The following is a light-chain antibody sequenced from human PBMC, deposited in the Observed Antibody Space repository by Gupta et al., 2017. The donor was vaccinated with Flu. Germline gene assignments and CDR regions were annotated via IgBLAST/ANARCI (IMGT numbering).Light chain of an antibody. CDR1: QSVSSSY. CDR2: GAS. CDR3: QQYGSSPGT. V-gene: IGKV3-20*01. J-gene: IGKJ2*01. Sequence: GTLSLSPGERATLSCRARQSVSSSYLAWYQQKPGQAPRPLIYGASSRATGIPDRFSGSGSGTEFTLTISRLEPEDFAVYYCQQYGSSPGTFGQGTKMEI.